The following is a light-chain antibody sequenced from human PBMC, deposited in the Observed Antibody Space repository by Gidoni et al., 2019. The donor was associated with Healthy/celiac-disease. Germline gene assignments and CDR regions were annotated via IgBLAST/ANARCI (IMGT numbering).Light chain of an antibody. CDR2: AAS. V-gene: IGKV1-8*01. J-gene: IGKJ2*01. Sequence: AIRMTPSPSSFSASTGDRVTITCRASQGISSYLAWYQQKPGKAPKLLIYAASTLQRRVPSRFSGSGSGTDFTLTISCLQSEDFATYYCQQYYSYPRTFGQGTKLEIK. CDR1: QGISSY. CDR3: QQYYSYPRT.